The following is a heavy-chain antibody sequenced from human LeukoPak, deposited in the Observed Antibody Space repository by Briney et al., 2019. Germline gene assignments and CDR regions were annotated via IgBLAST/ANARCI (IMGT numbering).Heavy chain of an antibody. CDR2: ISYDGSNK. CDR3: AKDQHPTTVTLDY. CDR1: GFTFSSYG. V-gene: IGHV3-30*18. D-gene: IGHD4-11*01. Sequence: GGSLRPSCAASGFTFSSYGMHWVRQAPGKGLEWVAVISYDGSNKYYADSVKGRFTISRDNSKNTLYLQMNSLRAEDTAVYYCAKDQHPTTVTLDYWGQGTLVTVSS. J-gene: IGHJ4*02.